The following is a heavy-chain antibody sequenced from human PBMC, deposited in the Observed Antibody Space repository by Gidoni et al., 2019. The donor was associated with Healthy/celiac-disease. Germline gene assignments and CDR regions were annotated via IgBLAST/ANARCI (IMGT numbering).Heavy chain of an antibody. CDR1: GYTFTGYY. CDR2: INPNSGGT. D-gene: IGHD2-2*01. CDR3: ARGSDCSSTSCYGFDP. J-gene: IGHJ5*02. V-gene: IGHV1-2*04. Sequence: QVQLVQSGAEVKKPGASVKVSCKASGYTFTGYYMHWVRQAPGQGLEWMGWINPNSGGTNYAQKFQGWVTMTRDTSISTAYMELSRLRSDDTAVYYCARGSDCSSTSCYGFDPWGQGTLVTVSS.